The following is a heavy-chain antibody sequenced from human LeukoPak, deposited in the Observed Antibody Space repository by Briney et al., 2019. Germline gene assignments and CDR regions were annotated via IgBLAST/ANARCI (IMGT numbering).Heavy chain of an antibody. V-gene: IGHV4-59*01. CDR3: ARIHRYCSGGSCYVLDY. CDR1: GGSISSFY. CDR2: IYYSGST. D-gene: IGHD2-15*01. Sequence: SETLSLTCTVSGGSISSFYWSWIRQPPGKGLEWIGYIYYSGSTNYNPSLKSRVTISVDTSKNQFSLKLSSVTAADTAVYYCARIHRYCSGGSCYVLDYWGQGTLVTVSS. J-gene: IGHJ4*02.